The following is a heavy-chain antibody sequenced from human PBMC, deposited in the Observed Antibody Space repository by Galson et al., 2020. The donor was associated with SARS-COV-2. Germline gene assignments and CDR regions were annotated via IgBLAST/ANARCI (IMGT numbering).Heavy chain of an antibody. J-gene: IGHJ3*02. CDR3: ARLMGILRYFDWLFDAFDI. CDR1: GYSFTSYW. Sequence: GESLKISCKGSGYSFTSYWIGWVRQMPGKGLEWMGIIYPGDSDTRYSPSFQGQVTISADKSISTAYLQWSSLKASDTAMYYCARLMGILRYFDWLFDAFDIWGQGTMVTVSS. V-gene: IGHV5-51*01. CDR2: IYPGDSDT. D-gene: IGHD3-9*01.